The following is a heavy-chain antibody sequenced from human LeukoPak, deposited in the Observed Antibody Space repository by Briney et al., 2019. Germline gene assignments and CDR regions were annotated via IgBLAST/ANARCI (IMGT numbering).Heavy chain of an antibody. J-gene: IGHJ4*02. Sequence: PGRSLRLSCAASGFTFSSYVMHWVRQAPGKGLEWVAIISYDGSNEYYADSVKGRFTISRDNSKNTLYPQMNSLRAADTAVYYCAKDMSGSFSGCDYWGQGTLLTVSS. CDR2: ISYDGSNE. V-gene: IGHV3-30*04. CDR1: GFTFSSYV. D-gene: IGHD1-26*01. CDR3: AKDMSGSFSGCDY.